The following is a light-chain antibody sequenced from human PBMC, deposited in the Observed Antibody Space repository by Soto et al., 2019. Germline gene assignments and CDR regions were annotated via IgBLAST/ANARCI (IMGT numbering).Light chain of an antibody. CDR2: DVI. J-gene: IGLJ2*01. CDR3: SSYTSHNFML. CDR1: NSDIGAYNY. V-gene: IGLV2-14*01. Sequence: QSALTQPASVSGSTGQSITISCTGTNSDIGAYNYVSWYQQHPGKAPKLMIFDVINRPSGVSNRFSGSKSGSTASLTISGLQAEDEADYYCSSYTSHNFMLFGGGTKLTVL.